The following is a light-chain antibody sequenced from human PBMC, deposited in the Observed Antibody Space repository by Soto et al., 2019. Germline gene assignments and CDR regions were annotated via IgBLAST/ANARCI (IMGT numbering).Light chain of an antibody. CDR3: SSYTTNSTYV. CDR2: DVS. V-gene: IGLV2-14*01. Sequence: QSVLTQPASVSGSPGQSITISCTGTSSDVGGYNYVSWYQQHPGKAPKLMICDVSDRPSGISNRFSGSKSGNTASLTISGLQAEDEADYYCSSYTTNSTYVFGTGTKLTVL. CDR1: SSDVGGYNY. J-gene: IGLJ1*01.